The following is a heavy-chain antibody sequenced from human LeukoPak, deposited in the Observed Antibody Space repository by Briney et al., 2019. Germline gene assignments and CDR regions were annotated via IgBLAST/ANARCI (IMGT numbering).Heavy chain of an antibody. D-gene: IGHD3-3*01. CDR2: IYYSGST. CDR1: GGSISSYY. CDR3: ARGLSYDFWSGYYYFDY. Sequence: SETLSLTCTVSGGSISSYYWSWLRQPPGKGLEWIGYIYYSGSTNYNPSLKGRVTISVDTSKNQFSLKLSSVTAADTAVYYCARGLSYDFWSGYYYFDYWGQGTLVTVSS. J-gene: IGHJ4*02. V-gene: IGHV4-59*01.